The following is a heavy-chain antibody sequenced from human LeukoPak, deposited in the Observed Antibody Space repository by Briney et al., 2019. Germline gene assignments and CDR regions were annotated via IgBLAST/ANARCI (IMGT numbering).Heavy chain of an antibody. J-gene: IGHJ4*02. CDR2: ISAYNGNT. Sequence: ASVKVSCKASGYTFTSYDINWVRQATGQGLEWMGWISAYNGNTNYAQKLQGRVTMTTDTSTSTAYMELRSLRSDDTAVYYCARNGGYFYPFDYWGQGTLVTVSS. CDR1: GYTFTSYD. D-gene: IGHD3-22*01. CDR3: ARNGGYFYPFDY. V-gene: IGHV1-18*01.